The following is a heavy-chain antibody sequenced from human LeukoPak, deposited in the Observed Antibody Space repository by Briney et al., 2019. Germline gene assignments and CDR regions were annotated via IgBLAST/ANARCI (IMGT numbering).Heavy chain of an antibody. D-gene: IGHD2-15*01. Sequence: PSETLSLTCAVYGGSFSGYYRNWIRQPPGKGLEWIGEINHSGSTNYNPSLKSRVTISVDTSKNQFSLNLSSVTAADTAVYYCAKGEPTVAARLFGYWGQGTLVTVSS. J-gene: IGHJ4*02. CDR3: AKGEPTVAARLFGY. CDR1: GGSFSGYY. CDR2: INHSGST. V-gene: IGHV4-34*01.